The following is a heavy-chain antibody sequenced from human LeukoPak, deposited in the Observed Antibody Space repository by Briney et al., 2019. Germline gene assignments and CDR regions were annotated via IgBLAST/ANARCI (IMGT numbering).Heavy chain of an antibody. V-gene: IGHV4-4*07. CDR2: IYTSGST. Sequence: SETLSLTCTVSGGSISSYYWSRIRQPAGKGLEWVGRIYTSGSTNYNPSLKSRVTISVDTSKNQFSLQLTSVTAADTAVYYCARAMRVDRFFDYWGQGILVTVSS. CDR1: GGSISSYY. CDR3: ARAMRVDRFFDY. D-gene: IGHD5-12*01. J-gene: IGHJ4*02.